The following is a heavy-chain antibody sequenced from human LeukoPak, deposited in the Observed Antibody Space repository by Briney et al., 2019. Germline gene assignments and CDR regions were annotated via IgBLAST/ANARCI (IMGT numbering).Heavy chain of an antibody. Sequence: ASVKVSCKVSGYTLTELSMHWVRQAPGKGLEWMGGFDPEHGEAIYAQKFQGRVTMTEDTSIDTAYMELSSLRCEDTAVYYCATFSFTVWGQGTLVTVSS. D-gene: IGHD4-17*01. CDR2: FDPEHGEA. J-gene: IGHJ4*02. CDR1: GYTLTELS. CDR3: ATFSFTV. V-gene: IGHV1-24*01.